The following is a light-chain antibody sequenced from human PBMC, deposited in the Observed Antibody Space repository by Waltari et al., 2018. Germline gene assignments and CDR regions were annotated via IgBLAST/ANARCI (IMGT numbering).Light chain of an antibody. J-gene: IGKJ1*01. V-gene: IGKV3-20*01. CDR2: DAS. Sequence: DIFLTQSPGTLSLSPGEGATLSCRASQSISRFLAWYQQKPGQAPRLLIYDASPRATGIPDRFSGSGSGPDFSLTISRLEPEDFAVYYCQKYGTLPATFGQGTKVEIK. CDR1: QSISRF. CDR3: QKYGTLPAT.